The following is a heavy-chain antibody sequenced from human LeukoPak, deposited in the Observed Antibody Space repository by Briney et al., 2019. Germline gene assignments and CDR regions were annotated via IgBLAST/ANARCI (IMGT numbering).Heavy chain of an antibody. Sequence: SVKVSCKASGGTFSSYTISWVRQATGQGLEWMGRIIPILGIANYAQKFQGRVTITADKSTSTAYMELSSLRSEDTAVYYCAGSAMEYSSSKLDYWGQGTLVTVSS. V-gene: IGHV1-69*02. CDR1: GGTFSSYT. CDR3: AGSAMEYSSSKLDY. D-gene: IGHD6-6*01. CDR2: IIPILGIA. J-gene: IGHJ4*02.